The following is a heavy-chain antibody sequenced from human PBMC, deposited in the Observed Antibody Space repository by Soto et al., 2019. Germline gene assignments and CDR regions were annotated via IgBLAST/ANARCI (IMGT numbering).Heavy chain of an antibody. V-gene: IGHV1-69*04. CDR1: GGTFSSYT. D-gene: IGHD7-27*01. CDR3: ARDFGTGDDAFDI. J-gene: IGHJ3*02. CDR2: IIPILGIA. Sequence: ASVKVSCKASGGTFSSYTISWVRQAPGQGLEWMGRIIPILGIANYAQKFQGRVTITADKSTSTAYMELSSLRSEDTAVYYCARDFGTGDDAFDIWGQGTMVTVSS.